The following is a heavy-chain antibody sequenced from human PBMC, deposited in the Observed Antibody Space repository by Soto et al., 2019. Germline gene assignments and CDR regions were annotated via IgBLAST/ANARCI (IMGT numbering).Heavy chain of an antibody. Sequence: QVQLVQSGAEVKKPGSSVKVSCKASGGTFSSYTISWVRQAPGQGLEWMGRIIPILGIANYAQKFQGRVTITADKSTSTAYMELSSLRSEDTAVYYCARDLGYYYGSGRYPYMDVWGQGTTVTVSS. J-gene: IGHJ6*02. CDR3: ARDLGYYYGSGRYPYMDV. V-gene: IGHV1-69*08. CDR1: GGTFSSYT. D-gene: IGHD3-10*01. CDR2: IIPILGIA.